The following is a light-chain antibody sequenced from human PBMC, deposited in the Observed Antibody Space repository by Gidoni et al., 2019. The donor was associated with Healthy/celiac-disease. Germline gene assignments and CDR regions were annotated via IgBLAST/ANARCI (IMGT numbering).Light chain of an antibody. V-gene: IGKV3-15*01. CDR3: QQYNTWPFT. CDR1: QSVGSN. Sequence: EIVITQPPATLSVSPGERATLSCRASQSVGSNLAWYQQKPGQAPRLLIYGTSTRATGIPARFSGSGSGTEFTLTISSLQSEDFALYYCQQYNTWPFTFGQGTRLEIK. CDR2: GTS. J-gene: IGKJ5*01.